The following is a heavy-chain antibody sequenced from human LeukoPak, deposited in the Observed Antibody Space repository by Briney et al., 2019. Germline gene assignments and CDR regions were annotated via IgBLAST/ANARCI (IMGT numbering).Heavy chain of an antibody. CDR2: ISGSGGST. Sequence: GGSLRLSCAASGFTFSSYAMSWVRQAPGKGLEWVSAISGSGGSTYYADSVKGRFTISRDNSKNTLYLQMNSLRAEDTAVYYYATTFYDSSGYYYPPGYWGQGTLVTVSS. V-gene: IGHV3-23*01. D-gene: IGHD3-22*01. CDR3: ATTFYDSSGYYYPPGY. CDR1: GFTFSSYA. J-gene: IGHJ4*02.